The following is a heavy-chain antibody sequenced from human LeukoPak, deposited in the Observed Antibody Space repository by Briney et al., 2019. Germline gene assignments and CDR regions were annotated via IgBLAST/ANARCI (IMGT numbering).Heavy chain of an antibody. V-gene: IGHV3-30-3*01. CDR3: ARVSEVYYYGMDV. CDR2: ISYDGSNK. Sequence: QPGGSLRLSCAASGFTFSSYAMHWVRQAPGKGLEWVAVISYDGSNKYYADSVKGRFTISRDNSKNTLYLQMNSLRAEDTAVYYCARVSEVYYYGMDVWGQGTTVTVSS. CDR1: GFTFSSYA. J-gene: IGHJ6*02.